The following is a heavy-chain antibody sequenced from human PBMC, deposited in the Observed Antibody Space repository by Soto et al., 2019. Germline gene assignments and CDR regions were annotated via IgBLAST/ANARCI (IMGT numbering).Heavy chain of an antibody. CDR3: AKDHYDSSGIRYFDY. CDR1: GFTFSSYA. D-gene: IGHD3-22*01. J-gene: IGHJ4*02. CDR2: ISGSGGST. Sequence: VGSLRLSCAASGFTFSSYAMSWFRQAPVNGLEWVSSISGSGGSTYYADSVKGRFTISRDNSKNTLYLQMNSLRAEDTAVYYCAKDHYDSSGIRYFDYWGQGTLVTVSS. V-gene: IGHV3-23*01.